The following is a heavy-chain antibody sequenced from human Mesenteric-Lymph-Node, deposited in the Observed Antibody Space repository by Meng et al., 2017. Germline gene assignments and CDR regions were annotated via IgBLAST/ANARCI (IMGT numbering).Heavy chain of an antibody. CDR2: IYYSGST. J-gene: IGHJ6*02. CDR3: ARDLILRGMDV. D-gene: IGHD2-15*01. Sequence: SETLSLTCTVSGGSISSSSYYWGGIRQPPGKGLEWIGSIYYSGSTYYNPSLKSRVTISVDTSKNQFSLKLSSVTAADTAVYYCARDLILRGMDVWGQGTTVTGSS. V-gene: IGHV4-39*07. CDR1: GGSISSSSYY.